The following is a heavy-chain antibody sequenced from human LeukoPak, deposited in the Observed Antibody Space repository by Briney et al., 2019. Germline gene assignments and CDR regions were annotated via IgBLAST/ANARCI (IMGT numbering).Heavy chain of an antibody. Sequence: PGGSLRLSCAASGFTFSSYWMSWVRQAPGKGLEWVANIKQDGSEKYYVDSVKGRFTISRDNAKNSLYLQMNSLRAEDTAVYYCARLGISSGWTLDAFDIWGQGTMVTVSS. CDR1: GFTFSSYW. CDR3: ARLGISSGWTLDAFDI. V-gene: IGHV3-7*01. J-gene: IGHJ3*02. CDR2: IKQDGSEK. D-gene: IGHD6-19*01.